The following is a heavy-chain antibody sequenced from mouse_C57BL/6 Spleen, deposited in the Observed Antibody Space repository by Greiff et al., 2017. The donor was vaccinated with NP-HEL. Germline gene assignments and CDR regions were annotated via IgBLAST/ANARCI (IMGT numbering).Heavy chain of an antibody. V-gene: IGHV14-2*01. Sequence: VQLQQSGAELVKPGASVKLPCTASGFNFTDYYMHWVKQSTEQGLEWIGGIDPEDGETIYDPKFQGKATMTADKSSSTAYLQLSSLTSEDTAVYYGARQYDATSPWCFDYWGQGTSLTVSS. CDR1: GFNFTDYY. J-gene: IGHJ2*02. CDR2: IDPEDGET. CDR3: ARQYDATSPWCFDY. D-gene: IGHD2-14*01.